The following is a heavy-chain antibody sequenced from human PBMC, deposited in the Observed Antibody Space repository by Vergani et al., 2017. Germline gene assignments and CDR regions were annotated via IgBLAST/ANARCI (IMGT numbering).Heavy chain of an antibody. CDR3: GGGGRGHYNDGVDV. CDR1: GGSINNYY. J-gene: IGHJ6*02. V-gene: IGHV4-59*08. D-gene: IGHD2-15*01. Sequence: QVDLQESGPGLVKPSETLSLTCTVSGGSINNYYWSWIRQPPGKGLEWIGYIYYSGSTNYSPSLKSRATISVDTSKNQFSLELRSVTASDTAVYYCGGGGRGHYNDGVDVWGQGTTVTVSS. CDR2: IYYSGST.